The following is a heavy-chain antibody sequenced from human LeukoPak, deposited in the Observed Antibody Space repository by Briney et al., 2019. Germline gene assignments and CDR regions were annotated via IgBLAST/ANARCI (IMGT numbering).Heavy chain of an antibody. J-gene: IGHJ4*02. V-gene: IGHV3-15*01. Sequence: GGSLRLSCAASGFTFSNAWMSWVRKAPGKGLEWVGRIKSKTDGGTTDYAAPVKGRFTISRDDSKNTLYLQMNSLKTEDTAVYYCTTDHPRVVVIPGGIDYWGQGTLVTVSS. CDR2: IKSKTDGGTT. CDR3: TTDHPRVVVIPGGIDY. D-gene: IGHD3-22*01. CDR1: GFTFSNAW.